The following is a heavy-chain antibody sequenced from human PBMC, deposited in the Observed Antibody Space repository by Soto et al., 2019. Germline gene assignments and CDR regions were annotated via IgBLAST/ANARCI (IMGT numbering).Heavy chain of an antibody. V-gene: IGHV1-46*01. Sequence: QVQLVQSGAEVKKPGASVKVSCKASGYTFTSYYILWVRQAPGQGLEWMAIINPSGGSTSYAQKFQGRVTMTRDTSTSTVYMELSSLRSEDTAVYYCAMFVDTAMVGGFDYWGQGTLVTVSS. CDR1: GYTFTSYY. D-gene: IGHD5-18*01. CDR2: INPSGGST. CDR3: AMFVDTAMVGGFDY. J-gene: IGHJ4*02.